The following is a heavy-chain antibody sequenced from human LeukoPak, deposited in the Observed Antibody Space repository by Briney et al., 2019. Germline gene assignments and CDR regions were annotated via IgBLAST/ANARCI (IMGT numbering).Heavy chain of an antibody. V-gene: IGHV4-61*02. CDR1: GGSISSGNYY. Sequence: SQTLSLTCTVSGGSISSGNYYWSWIRQPAGKGLEWIGRIYTSGSTDYNPSLKSRVTISVDTSKNQFSLKLSSVTAADTAVYYCARDQSGSNCYSQCYYYYYMDVWGKGTTVTVSS. CDR2: IYTSGST. J-gene: IGHJ6*03. CDR3: ARDQSGSNCYSQCYYYYYMDV. D-gene: IGHD2-15*01.